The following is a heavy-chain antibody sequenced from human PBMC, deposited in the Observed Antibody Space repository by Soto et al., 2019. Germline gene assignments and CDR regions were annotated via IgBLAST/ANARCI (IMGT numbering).Heavy chain of an antibody. CDR2: IYYGGST. J-gene: IGHJ6*02. Sequence: SETLSLTCSVSGGSITSGDYYWSWIRRPPGRGPEYISYIYYGGSTYYNPSLKSRLSISVDTSKNQFSLQLTSVTAADTAVYYCATTVGYNYNVDIWGQGTTVTVSS. V-gene: IGHV4-30-4*01. CDR1: GGSITSGDYY. CDR3: ATTVGYNYNVDI.